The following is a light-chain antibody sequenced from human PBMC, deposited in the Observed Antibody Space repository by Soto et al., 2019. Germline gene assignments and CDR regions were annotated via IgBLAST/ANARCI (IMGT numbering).Light chain of an antibody. J-gene: IGKJ1*01. V-gene: IGKV1-5*01. CDR3: QLGT. Sequence: DIQMTQSPSTLSASVGDRVTFTCRASQSISSWLAWYQQKPGKAPKLLIYDASSLESGVPSRFSGSGSGTEFTLTISSLQPDDFATYYCQLGTFGQGTKVDIK. CDR2: DAS. CDR1: QSISSW.